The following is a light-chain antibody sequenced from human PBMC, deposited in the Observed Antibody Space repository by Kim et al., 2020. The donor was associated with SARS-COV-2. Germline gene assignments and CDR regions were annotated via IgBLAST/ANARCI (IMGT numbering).Light chain of an antibody. Sequence: ELTQPPSASGTPGQRVTISCSGSSSNIGSNTVNWYQQLPGTAPKLLIYSNNQRPSGVPDRFSGSKSGTSASLAISGLESEDEADYYCAAWDDSLNGWVFGGGTKLTVL. CDR3: AAWDDSLNGWV. V-gene: IGLV1-44*01. J-gene: IGLJ3*02. CDR2: SNN. CDR1: SSNIGSNT.